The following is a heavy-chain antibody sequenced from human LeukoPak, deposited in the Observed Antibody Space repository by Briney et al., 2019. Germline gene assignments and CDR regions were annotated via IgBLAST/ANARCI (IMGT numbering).Heavy chain of an antibody. J-gene: IGHJ3*02. V-gene: IGHV4-59*01. D-gene: IGHD7-27*01. CDR2: IYYSGST. CDR3: ARDELGGAFDI. Sequence: NPSETLSLTCTVSSGSISSYYWSWVRQPPGKGLEWIGYIYYSGSTNYNPSLKSRVTISVDTSKNQFSLKLSSVTAADTAVYYCARDELGGAFDIWGQGRMVTVSS. CDR1: SGSISSYY.